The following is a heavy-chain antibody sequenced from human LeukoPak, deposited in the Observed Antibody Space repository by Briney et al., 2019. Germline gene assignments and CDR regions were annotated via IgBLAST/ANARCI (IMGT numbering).Heavy chain of an antibody. J-gene: IGHJ4*02. CDR2: INPNSGGT. CDR1: GYTFTGYY. CDR3: AGSPPYYYDSSGYYYVPFFDY. D-gene: IGHD3-22*01. V-gene: IGHV1-2*02. Sequence: ASVKVSCKASGYTFTGYYIHWVRQAPGQGLEWMGWINPNSGGTNYAQKFQGRVTMTRDTSISTAYMELSSLRSDDTAVYYCAGSPPYYYDSSGYYYVPFFDYWGQGTLVTVSS.